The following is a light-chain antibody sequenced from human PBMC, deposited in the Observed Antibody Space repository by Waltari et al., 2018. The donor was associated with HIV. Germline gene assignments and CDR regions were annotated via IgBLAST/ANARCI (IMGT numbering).Light chain of an antibody. V-gene: IGLV2-14*03. CDR2: YVS. CDR3: SSYTSSSTYV. J-gene: IGLJ1*01. CDR1: SSAVGGYNH. Sequence: QSALTQPASVSGSPGPSIPISCTGTSSAVGGYNHVSWYQQHPGKAPKLMIYYVSNRPSGVSNRFSGSKSGNTASLTISGLQAEDEADYYCSSYTSSSTYVFGTGTKVTVL.